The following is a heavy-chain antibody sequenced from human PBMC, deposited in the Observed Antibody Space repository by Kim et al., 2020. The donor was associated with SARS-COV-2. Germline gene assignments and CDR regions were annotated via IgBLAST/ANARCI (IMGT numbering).Heavy chain of an antibody. D-gene: IGHD1-26*01. CDR2: ISSNSSSI. CDR3: ARDTKSGRYDWRVVDWF. CDR1: GFTFSSYS. V-gene: IGHV3-21*01. J-gene: IGHJ5*01. Sequence: GGSLRLSCAASGFTFSSYSMNWVRQAPGKGLEWASSISSNSSSIYYADSVKGRFTISRDNSKNSLYLQMNSLRAEDAAVYYCARDTKSGRYDWRVVDWF.